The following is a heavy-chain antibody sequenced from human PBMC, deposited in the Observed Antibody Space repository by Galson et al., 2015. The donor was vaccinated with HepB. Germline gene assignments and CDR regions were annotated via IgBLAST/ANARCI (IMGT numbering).Heavy chain of an antibody. D-gene: IGHD3-10*01. V-gene: IGHV3-9*01. CDR2: ISWNSDFT. J-gene: IGHJ6*02. CDR3: AQDLTYYYGSGSYFVAMDV. Sequence: SLRLSCAASGFTFEDYAMHWVRHVPGKGLEWVSGISWNSDFTGYADSARGRFTISRDNARYSLYLQMNSLRTEDTALYYCAQDLTYYYGSGSYFVAMDVWGQGTTVTVSS. CDR1: GFTFEDYA.